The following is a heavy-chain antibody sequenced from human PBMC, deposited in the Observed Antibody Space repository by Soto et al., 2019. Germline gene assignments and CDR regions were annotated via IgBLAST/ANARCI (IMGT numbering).Heavy chain of an antibody. J-gene: IGHJ6*03. CDR1: EFTFSSYA. D-gene: IGHD1-26*01. CDR3: AKGEHYYYYYMDV. Sequence: GGSLRLSCAASEFTFSSYAMSWVRQAPGKWLEWVSAISGSCGSTYYAVSVKGRFTISRDNSKNTLYLQMNSLRAEDTAVYYCAKGEHYYYYYMDVWGKGTTVTVSS. V-gene: IGHV3-23*01. CDR2: ISGSCGST.